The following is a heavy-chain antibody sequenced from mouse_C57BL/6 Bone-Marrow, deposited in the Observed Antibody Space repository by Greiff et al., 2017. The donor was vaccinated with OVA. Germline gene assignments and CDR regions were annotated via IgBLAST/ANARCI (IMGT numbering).Heavy chain of an antibody. CDR3: ARHGDLEYYGSSYGFFAY. J-gene: IGHJ3*01. D-gene: IGHD1-1*01. Sequence: EVQLVESGGDLVKPGGSLKLSCAASGFTFSSYGMSWVRQTPDQRLEWVATISSGGSYTYYPDSVKGRFTISRDNAKNTLYLQMSSLKSEDTAMYYCARHGDLEYYGSSYGFFAYWGQGTLVTVSA. V-gene: IGHV5-6*01. CDR2: ISSGGSYT. CDR1: GFTFSSYG.